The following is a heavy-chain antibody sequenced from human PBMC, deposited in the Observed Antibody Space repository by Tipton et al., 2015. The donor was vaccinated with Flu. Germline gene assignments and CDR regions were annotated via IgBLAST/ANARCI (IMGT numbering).Heavy chain of an antibody. CDR3: ARDRVTIFGVVISYYGMDV. CDR1: GFTVSSNY. D-gene: IGHD3-3*01. V-gene: IGHV3-53*01. Sequence: VQLVQSGGGLIQPGGSLRLSCAASGFTVSSNYMSWVRQAPGKGLEWVSVIYSGGSTYYADSVKGRFTISRDNSKNTLYLQMNSLRAEDTAVYYCARDRVTIFGVVISYYGMDVWGQGPTGTVSS. J-gene: IGHJ6*02. CDR2: IYSGGST.